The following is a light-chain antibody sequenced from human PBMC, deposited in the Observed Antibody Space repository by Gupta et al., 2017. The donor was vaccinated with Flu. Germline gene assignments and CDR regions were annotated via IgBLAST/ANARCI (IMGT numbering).Light chain of an antibody. CDR2: DDS. CDR3: QVWDNSSDHPNWV. V-gene: IGLV3-21*02. CDR1: NIGRRS. J-gene: IGLJ3*02. Sequence: YVLTQAPSVAAAPGQTARISCGGNNIGRRSVHRYQQKPGQAPVLVIYDDSDRRSGIPELFSGSNSGNTATLTISGVEARDEADYYCQVWDNSSDHPNWVFGGGTKLTVL.